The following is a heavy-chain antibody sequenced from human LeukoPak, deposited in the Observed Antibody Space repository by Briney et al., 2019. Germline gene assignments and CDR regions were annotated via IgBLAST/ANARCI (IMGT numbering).Heavy chain of an antibody. CDR1: GGSISSSDYD. CDR3: ANLQYSGYDWALMGDV. D-gene: IGHD5-12*01. V-gene: IGHV4-39*07. CDR2: IYYSGST. Sequence: PSETLSLTCTVSGGSISSSDYDWGWIRQPPGKGLEWIGSIYYSGSTYYNPSLKSRVTISVDTSKNQFSLKLSSVTAADTAMYYCANLQYSGYDWALMGDVWGQGTTVTVSS. J-gene: IGHJ6*02.